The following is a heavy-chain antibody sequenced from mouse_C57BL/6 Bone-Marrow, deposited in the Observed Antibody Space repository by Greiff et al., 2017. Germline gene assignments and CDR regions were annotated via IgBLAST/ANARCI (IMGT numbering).Heavy chain of an antibody. Sequence: VQLQQSGAELARPGASVKLSCKASGYTFTSYGISWVKQRTGQGLEWIGEIYPRSGNTYYNEKFKGKATLTADKSSSTAYMELRSLTSEDSAVYFCAIYGAGAIYYYGSSFFAYWGQGTLVTVSA. D-gene: IGHD1-1*01. CDR2: IYPRSGNT. CDR1: GYTFTSYG. V-gene: IGHV1-81*01. CDR3: AIYGAGAIYYYGSSFFAY. J-gene: IGHJ3*01.